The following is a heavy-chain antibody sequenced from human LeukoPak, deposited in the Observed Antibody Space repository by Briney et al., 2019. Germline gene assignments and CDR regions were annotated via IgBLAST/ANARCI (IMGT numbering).Heavy chain of an antibody. CDR3: ARAIRVLRYFDWLSGQLVYYFDY. J-gene: IGHJ4*02. V-gene: IGHV4-34*01. CDR2: INHSGST. Sequence: SSETLSLTCAVYGGSFSGYYWSWIRQPPGKGLEWIGEINHSGSTNYNPSLKSRVTISVDTSKDQFSLKLSSVTAADTAVYYCARAIRVLRYFDWLSGQLVYYFDYWGQGTLVTVSS. D-gene: IGHD3-9*01. CDR1: GGSFSGYY.